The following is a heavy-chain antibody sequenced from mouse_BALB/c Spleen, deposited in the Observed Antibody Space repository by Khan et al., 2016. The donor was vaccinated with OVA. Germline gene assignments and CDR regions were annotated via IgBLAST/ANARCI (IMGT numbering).Heavy chain of an antibody. J-gene: IGHJ3*01. Sequence: QVQLQQSGAELARPGASVKMSCKASGYTFTSYTIHWIKLRPGQGLEWIGFINPSNGYTNYNQNFKDKVTLTADKSSTKVYMTLSSLTSADSAVYSGVRDGTYRRSNVWFAYWGQGTLVTVSA. V-gene: IGHV1-4*01. D-gene: IGHD1-1*01. CDR1: GYTFTSYT. CDR2: INPSNGYT. CDR3: VRDGTYRRSNVWFAY.